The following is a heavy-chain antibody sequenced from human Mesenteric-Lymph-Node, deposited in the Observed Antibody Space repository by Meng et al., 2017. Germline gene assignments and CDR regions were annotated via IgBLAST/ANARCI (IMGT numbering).Heavy chain of an antibody. CDR3: ARDKVTMVRGASDY. D-gene: IGHD3-10*01. Sequence: QVWGPGTGKTVGALSLTCAVSGGPRRSGKWWSWVRQTPGKGLEWIGEIYHSGSTNYNPSLKSRVTISVDKSKNQFSLKLSSVTAADTAVYYCARDKVTMVRGASDYWGQGTLVTVSS. V-gene: IGHV4-4*02. CDR1: GGPRRSGKW. J-gene: IGHJ4*02. CDR2: IYHSGST.